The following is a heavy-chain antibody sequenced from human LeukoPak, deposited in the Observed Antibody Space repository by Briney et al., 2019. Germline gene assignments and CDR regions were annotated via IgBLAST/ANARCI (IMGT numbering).Heavy chain of an antibody. V-gene: IGHV4-61*02. J-gene: IGHJ5*02. CDR3: ARHPRGYSGYESGFDP. CDR1: GGSISSASYY. CDR2: IYTSGST. Sequence: SQTLSLTCTVSGGSISSASYYWSWIRQPAGKGLEWIGRIYTSGSTNHNPSLESRVTISLDTSKNQFSLKLSSVTAADTAVYYCARHPRGYSGYESGFDPWGQGTLVTVSS. D-gene: IGHD5-12*01.